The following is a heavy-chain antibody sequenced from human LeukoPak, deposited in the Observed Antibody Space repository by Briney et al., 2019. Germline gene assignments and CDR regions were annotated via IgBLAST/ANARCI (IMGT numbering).Heavy chain of an antibody. Sequence: GGSLRLSCEASGFTSISYWMSWVRQAPGKGLEWVANIKQDGSEKYYVDSVKGRFTISRDNAKNSLYLQMNSLRAEDTAVYYCARARFETTVTTLVRKKDYYYYNMDVWGKGTTVTVSS. J-gene: IGHJ6*03. CDR1: GFTSISYW. CDR2: IKQDGSEK. V-gene: IGHV3-7*01. D-gene: IGHD4-17*01. CDR3: ARARFETTVTTLVRKKDYYYYNMDV.